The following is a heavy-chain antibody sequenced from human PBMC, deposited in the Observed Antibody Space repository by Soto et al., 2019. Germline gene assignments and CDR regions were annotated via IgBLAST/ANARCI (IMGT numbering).Heavy chain of an antibody. CDR1: GDSVGSENYY. Sequence: KTSETLSLTCTVSGDSVGSENYYWAWIRQSPKKGLEWIGYIYYSGTTNYNSHLKSRVSLSVDTSRNQFSLSLTSVTAADTAVYFCARSQRGRTAFTFDYWGQGVLVTVSS. CDR2: IYYSGTT. CDR3: ARSQRGRTAFTFDY. D-gene: IGHD1-26*01. J-gene: IGHJ4*02. V-gene: IGHV4-61*01.